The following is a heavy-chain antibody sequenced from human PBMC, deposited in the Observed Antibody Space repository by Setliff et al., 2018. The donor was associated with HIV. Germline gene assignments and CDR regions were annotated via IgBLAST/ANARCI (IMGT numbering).Heavy chain of an antibody. CDR3: ARTPTDFSGDPDWFDP. J-gene: IGHJ5*02. CDR2: FYDSGST. D-gene: IGHD2-15*01. Sequence: SETLSLTCTVSGAFNSRYYWSWIRQPPGKGLEWIGYFYDSGSTYYNPSLKSRVTISVDTSKKQFSLKLTSVTAADTAVYYCARTPTDFSGDPDWFDPWGQGILVTVSS. V-gene: IGHV4-59*08. CDR1: GAFNSRYY.